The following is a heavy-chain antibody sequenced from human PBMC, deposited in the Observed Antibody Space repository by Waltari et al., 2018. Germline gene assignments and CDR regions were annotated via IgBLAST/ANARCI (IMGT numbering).Heavy chain of an antibody. J-gene: IGHJ3*02. D-gene: IGHD2-21*01. CDR2: IYPGDSVT. CDR1: GYSFTSYW. Sequence: EVQLVQSGAEVKKPGESLKISCKGSGYSFTSYWIGWVRQMPGKGLEWMGIIYPGDSVTRYSPSVQGQVTIAADKSSSTAYLQWSSLKASDTAMYYWARLRHIVVVSLGGGLSDIWGQGTMVTVSS. V-gene: IGHV5-51*01. CDR3: ARLRHIVVVSLGGGLSDI.